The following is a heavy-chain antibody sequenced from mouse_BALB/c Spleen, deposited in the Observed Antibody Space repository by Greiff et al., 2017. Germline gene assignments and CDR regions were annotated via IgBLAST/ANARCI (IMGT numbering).Heavy chain of an antibody. CDR2: INPSNGGT. J-gene: IGHJ2*01. CDR3: TRGARSYYFDY. Sequence: VQLQQPGAELVKPGASVKLSCKASGYTFTSYYMYWVKQRPGQGLEWIWGINPSNGGTNFNEKFKSKATLTVDKSSSTAYMQLSSLTSEDSAVYYCTRGARSYYFDYWGQGTTLTVSS. V-gene: IGHV1S81*02. CDR1: GYTFTSYY.